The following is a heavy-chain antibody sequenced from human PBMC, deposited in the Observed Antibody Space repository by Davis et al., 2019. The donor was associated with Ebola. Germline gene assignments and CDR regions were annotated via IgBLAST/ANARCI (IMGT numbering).Heavy chain of an antibody. CDR3: ARDGNIVATSPYYYYGMDV. D-gene: IGHD5-12*01. Sequence: AASVKVSCKASGYTFTSYYMHWVRQAPGQGLEWMGIINPSGGSTSYAQKFQGRVTMTRDTSTSTAYMELRSLRSDDTAVYYCARDGNIVATSPYYYYGMDVWGQGTTVTVSS. CDR1: GYTFTSYY. J-gene: IGHJ6*02. CDR2: INPSGGST. V-gene: IGHV1-46*01.